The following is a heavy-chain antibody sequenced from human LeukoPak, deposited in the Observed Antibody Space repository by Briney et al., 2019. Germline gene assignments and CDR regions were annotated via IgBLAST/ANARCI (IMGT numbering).Heavy chain of an antibody. CDR2: IYHSGST. Sequence: SETLSLTCAVSGGSISSGGYSWSWIRQPPGKGLEWIGYIYHSGSTYYNPSLKSRVTISVDRSKNQFSLKLSSVTAADTAVYYCARSMVRGVIDYWGQGTLVTVSS. J-gene: IGHJ4*02. CDR3: ARSMVRGVIDY. D-gene: IGHD3-10*01. V-gene: IGHV4-30-2*01. CDR1: GGSISSGGYS.